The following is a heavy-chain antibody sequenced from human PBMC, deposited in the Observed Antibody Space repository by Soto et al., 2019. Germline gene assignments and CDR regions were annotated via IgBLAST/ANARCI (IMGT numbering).Heavy chain of an antibody. D-gene: IGHD3-3*01. Sequence: QVQMVESGGGVVQPGRSLRLSCAASGFTFSYYAMHWVRQSPGKGLEWVALISYEGSNTFYADAVKGRFTISRDNTKDTLNLQMNSLRLEDTAVYYCARDSFFWPLAYFGMDVWGQGTTVIVSS. CDR3: ARDSFFWPLAYFGMDV. CDR2: ISYEGSNT. V-gene: IGHV3-30-3*01. CDR1: GFTFSYYA. J-gene: IGHJ6*02.